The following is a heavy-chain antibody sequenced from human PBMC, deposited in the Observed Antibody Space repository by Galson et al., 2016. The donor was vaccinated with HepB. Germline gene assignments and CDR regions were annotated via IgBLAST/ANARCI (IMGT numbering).Heavy chain of an antibody. CDR3: ARRPPVTGRSGHYFDS. V-gene: IGHV5-51*01. CDR2: ISPGDSDT. Sequence: KVSCKASGYTFTTYAMYWVRQMPGKGLEWMGIISPGDSDTRYSPSFQGQVTISVDKAINTAYMQWSSLKASDSGIYYCARRPPVTGRSGHYFDSWGQGTLVTVSS. D-gene: IGHD4-11*01. J-gene: IGHJ4*02. CDR1: GYTFTTYA.